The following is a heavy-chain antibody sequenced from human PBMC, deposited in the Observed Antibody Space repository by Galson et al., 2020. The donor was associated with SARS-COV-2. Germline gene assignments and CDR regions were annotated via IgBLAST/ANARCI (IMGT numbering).Heavy chain of an antibody. CDR3: ARVFRFSGSYYFDY. CDR1: GYSISSGYY. Sequence: ASETLSLTCTVSGYSISSGYYWAWIRQPPGKGLEWIGTIYSSGNTYYHPSLKSRVTISVDTSKNQFSLSLSSLTAADTAVYFCARVFRFSGSYYFDYWGQGTLVSVSS. V-gene: IGHV4-38-2*02. CDR2: IYSSGNT. D-gene: IGHD1-26*01. J-gene: IGHJ4*02.